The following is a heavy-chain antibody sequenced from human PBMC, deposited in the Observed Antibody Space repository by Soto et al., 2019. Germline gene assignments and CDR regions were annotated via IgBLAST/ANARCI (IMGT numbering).Heavy chain of an antibody. CDR1: GFTFSSYW. J-gene: IGHJ4*02. V-gene: IGHV3-7*01. D-gene: IGHD6-6*01. Sequence: GGSLRLSCAASGFTFSSYWMSWVRQAPGKGLEWVANIKQDGSEKYYVDSVKGRFTISRDNAKNSLYLQMNSLRAEDTAVYYCARFSGYSSSSEGIDYWGQGTLVTVSS. CDR3: ARFSGYSSSSEGIDY. CDR2: IKQDGSEK.